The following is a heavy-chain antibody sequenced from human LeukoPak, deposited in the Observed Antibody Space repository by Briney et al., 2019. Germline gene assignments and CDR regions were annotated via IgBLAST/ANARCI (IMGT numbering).Heavy chain of an antibody. D-gene: IGHD3-16*01. Sequence: SQTLSLTCTVSGGSISSGGYYWSWIRQHPGKGLEWIGYIYYSGSTYYNPSLKSRVTISVDTSKNQFSLKLSSVTAADTAVYYCARDYPGAGEFDYWGQGTLVTVSS. CDR2: IYYSGST. V-gene: IGHV4-31*03. CDR1: GGSISSGGYY. CDR3: ARDYPGAGEFDY. J-gene: IGHJ4*02.